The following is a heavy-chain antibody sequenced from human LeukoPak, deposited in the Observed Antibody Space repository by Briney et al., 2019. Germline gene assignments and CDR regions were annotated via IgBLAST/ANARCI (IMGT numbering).Heavy chain of an antibody. Sequence: SETLSLTCTVSGESISGFYWTWIRQPPGKGLEWIGYIYYSGNTYYNASLKSQVSISIDTSKNQFSLRLTSVTAADTAVYYCARQTGSGLFILPGGQGTLVTVSS. D-gene: IGHD3/OR15-3a*01. CDR3: ARQTGSGLFILP. V-gene: IGHV4-59*04. J-gene: IGHJ4*02. CDR1: GESISGFY. CDR2: IYYSGNT.